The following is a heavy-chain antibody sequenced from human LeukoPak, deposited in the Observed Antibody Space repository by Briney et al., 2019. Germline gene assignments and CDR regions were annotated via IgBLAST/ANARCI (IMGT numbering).Heavy chain of an antibody. V-gene: IGHV3-9*03. Sequence: GGSLRLSCAASGFTFDDYAMHWVRHAPGKGLEWVSGISWNSGSIGYADSVKGRFTISRDNAKNSLYLQMNSLRAEDMALYYCAKGSTIVVVSAFDIWGQGTMVTVSS. J-gene: IGHJ3*02. CDR2: ISWNSGSI. CDR1: GFTFDDYA. CDR3: AKGSTIVVVSAFDI. D-gene: IGHD2-2*01.